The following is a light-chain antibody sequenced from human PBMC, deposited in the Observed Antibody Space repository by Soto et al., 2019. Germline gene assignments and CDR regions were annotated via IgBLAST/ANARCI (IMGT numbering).Light chain of an antibody. V-gene: IGLV2-8*01. CDR2: EVT. CDR1: SSDVGGYNY. J-gene: IGLJ3*02. CDR3: SSHAGINNLV. Sequence: QSVLTQPPSASGSPGQSVAISCTGTSSDVGGYNYVSWYQQHPGKAPKLMIYEVTKRPSGVPDRFSGSKSGNTASLTVSGLQAEDEADYYCSSHAGINNLVFGGGTKVTVL.